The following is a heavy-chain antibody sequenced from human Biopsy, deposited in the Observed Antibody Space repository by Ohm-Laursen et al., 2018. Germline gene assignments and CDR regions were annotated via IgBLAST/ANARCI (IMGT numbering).Heavy chain of an antibody. J-gene: IGHJ6*02. Sequence: SLRLSCAASGFNFRDYNMNWIRQAPGKGLEWISHISSSGTTIYYGDVVRGRFTTSRDNDKNSLFLQMNSLRADDSAVYYCTGRYDIGAYGVDVWGQGTTVIVSS. V-gene: IGHV3-11*01. CDR2: ISSSGTTI. CDR3: TGRYDIGAYGVDV. D-gene: IGHD3-9*01. CDR1: GFNFRDYN.